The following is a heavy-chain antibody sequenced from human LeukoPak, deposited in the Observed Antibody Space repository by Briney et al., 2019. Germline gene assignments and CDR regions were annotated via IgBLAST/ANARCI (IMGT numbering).Heavy chain of an antibody. J-gene: IGHJ6*04. Sequence: GGSLRLSCAASGFTFSSYGMHWVRQAPGKGLEWVAVIWYDGSNKYYADSVKGRFTISRDNSKNTLYLQMNSLRAEDTAVYYCARVGARGYGSGSYFNYYYYGMDVWGKGTTVIVSS. D-gene: IGHD3-10*01. CDR2: IWYDGSNK. CDR3: ARVGARGYGSGSYFNYYYYGMDV. CDR1: GFTFSSYG. V-gene: IGHV3-33*01.